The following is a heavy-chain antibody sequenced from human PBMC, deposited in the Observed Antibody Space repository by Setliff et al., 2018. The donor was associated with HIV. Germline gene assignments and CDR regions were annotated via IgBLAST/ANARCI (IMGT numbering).Heavy chain of an antibody. J-gene: IGHJ4*02. Sequence: GASVKVSCKASGYSFTNLGLNWVRQAPGQGLEWMGWISVYNGHTNFAQKLQDRVTMTTDTSTSAAYTELRSLRSDDTAVYYCARAYDVLTGYFDYWGQGTLVTVSS. CDR2: ISVYNGHT. V-gene: IGHV1-18*01. CDR1: GYSFTNLG. CDR3: ARAYDVLTGYFDY. D-gene: IGHD3-9*01.